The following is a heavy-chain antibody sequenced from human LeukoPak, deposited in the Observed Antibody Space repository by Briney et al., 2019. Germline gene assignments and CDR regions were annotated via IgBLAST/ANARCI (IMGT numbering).Heavy chain of an antibody. D-gene: IGHD4-17*01. CDR2: INHSGTT. J-gene: IGHJ4*02. CDR1: GGSFSGYY. V-gene: IGHV4-34*01. Sequence: PSETLSLTCAVYGGSFSGYYWSWIRQPPGQGLEWIGEINHSGTTNSHPSLKSRVTKSVDTSTNQFSLKLSSVAAADTAVYYCASSGRMTTVTTAFHYWGQGTLVTVSS. CDR3: ASSGRMTTVTTAFHY.